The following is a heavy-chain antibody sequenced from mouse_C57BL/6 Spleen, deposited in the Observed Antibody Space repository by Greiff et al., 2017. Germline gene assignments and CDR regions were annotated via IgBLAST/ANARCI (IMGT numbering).Heavy chain of an antibody. CDR2: ISSGSSTI. J-gene: IGHJ4*01. V-gene: IGHV5-17*01. CDR3: ARPSNRDAMDY. D-gene: IGHD2-14*01. CDR1: GFTFSDYG. Sequence: VQLKESGGGLVKPGGSLKLSCAASGFTFSDYGMHWVRQAPEKGLEWVAYISSGSSTIYYADTVKGRFTISRDNAKNTLFLQMTSLRSEDTAMYYCARPSNRDAMDYWGQGTSVTVSS.